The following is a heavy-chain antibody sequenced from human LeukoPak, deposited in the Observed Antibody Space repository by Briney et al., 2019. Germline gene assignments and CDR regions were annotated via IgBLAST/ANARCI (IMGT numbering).Heavy chain of an antibody. CDR2: THYSGSI. CDR3: ARLYSSGWYLDY. Sequence: SETLSLTCTVSGGSISSGDYYWSWVRQPPGKGLEWIGYTHYSGSIYYNPSLKSRVVISVDTSKNQFSLKLNSATAADTAVYHCARLYSSGWYLDYWGRGTLVTVSS. V-gene: IGHV4-30-4*01. CDR1: GGSISSGDYY. D-gene: IGHD6-19*01. J-gene: IGHJ4*02.